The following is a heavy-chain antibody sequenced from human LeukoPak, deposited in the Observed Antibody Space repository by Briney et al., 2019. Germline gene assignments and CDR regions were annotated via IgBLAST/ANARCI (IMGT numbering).Heavy chain of an antibody. CDR2: VYYTGST. J-gene: IGHJ3*01. CDR1: GFTFSSYS. V-gene: IGHV4-59*01. D-gene: IGHD6-13*01. CDR3: ARISSSNWYNERGAFDV. Sequence: PGGSLRLSCAASGFTFSSYSMNWVRQPPGKGLEWIGFVYYTGSTNYSPSLKSRVTISVDTSKNQFSLKLRSVTAADTAVYYCARISSSNWYNERGAFDVWGQGTMVTVSS.